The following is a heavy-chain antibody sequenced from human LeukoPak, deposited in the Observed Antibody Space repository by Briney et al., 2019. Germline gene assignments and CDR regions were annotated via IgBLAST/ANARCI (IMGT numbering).Heavy chain of an antibody. CDR1: GYSFTSYW. D-gene: IGHD1-26*01. J-gene: IGHJ6*02. CDR2: IYPGDSDT. V-gene: IGHV5-51*01. Sequence: GEPLKISCKGSGYSFTSYWIGWVRQMPGKGLEWMGIIYPGDSDTRYSPSFQGQVTISADKSISTAYLQWSSLKASDTAMYYCAREAEVGATSYYYGMDVWGQGTTVTVSS. CDR3: AREAEVGATSYYYGMDV.